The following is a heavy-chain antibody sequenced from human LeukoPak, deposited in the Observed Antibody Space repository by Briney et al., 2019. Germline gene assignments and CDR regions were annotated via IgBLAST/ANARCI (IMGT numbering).Heavy chain of an antibody. Sequence: GGSLRLSCAASGFTFSNYAMSWVRQAPGKGREWDSCIRNSGGGTFYADSVEGRFTISRDNSKNTLYLQVSSLRVEDTAVYHCARDNWNDVSGAFDIWGQGTMVTVSS. J-gene: IGHJ3*02. CDR1: GFTFSNYA. CDR2: IRNSGGGT. V-gene: IGHV3-23*01. D-gene: IGHD1-1*01. CDR3: ARDNWNDVSGAFDI.